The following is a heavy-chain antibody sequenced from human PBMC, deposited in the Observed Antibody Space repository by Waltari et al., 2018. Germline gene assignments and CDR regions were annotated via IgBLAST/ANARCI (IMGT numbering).Heavy chain of an antibody. D-gene: IGHD3-22*01. J-gene: IGHJ4*02. CDR3: ARHPAGYYYSTLFDY. CDR2: IYYSGST. CDR1: GGSISRSSYY. V-gene: IGHV4-39*01. Sequence: QLQLQESGPGLVKPSETLSLTCTVSGGSISRSSYYLGWIRQPPGKGLEWIGSIYYSGSTYYNPSLKSRVTISVDTSKNQFSLKLSSVTAADTAVYYCARHPAGYYYSTLFDYWGQGTLVTVSS.